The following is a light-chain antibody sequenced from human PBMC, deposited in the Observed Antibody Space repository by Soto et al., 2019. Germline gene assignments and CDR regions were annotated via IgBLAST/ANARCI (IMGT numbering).Light chain of an antibody. J-gene: IGKJ2*01. CDR2: GVS. CDR3: QQYASSLYT. CDR1: QSLSSSY. Sequence: EIVLTQSPGTLSLSPGERATLSCRASQSLSSSYLAWYQQKPGQAPRLLISGVSTRATGIPDRFSGSGSGADFTLTISRLEPEDFAVYYCQQYASSLYTFGQGTKLEIK. V-gene: IGKV3-20*01.